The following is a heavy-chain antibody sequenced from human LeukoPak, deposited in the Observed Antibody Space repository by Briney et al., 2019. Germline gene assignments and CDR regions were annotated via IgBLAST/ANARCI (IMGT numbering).Heavy chain of an antibody. CDR1: GFTFSSYT. Sequence: GGSLRLSCAASGFTFSSYTMNWVRQAPGKGLEWVSSISSGSRSIFYADSVKGRFTISRDNTKNSLYLQLNSLRAEDTAVYYCARGNDFWSANYYYYMDVWGKGTTVTVSS. CDR3: ARGNDFWSANYYYYMDV. D-gene: IGHD3-3*01. V-gene: IGHV3-21*01. CDR2: ISSGSRSI. J-gene: IGHJ6*03.